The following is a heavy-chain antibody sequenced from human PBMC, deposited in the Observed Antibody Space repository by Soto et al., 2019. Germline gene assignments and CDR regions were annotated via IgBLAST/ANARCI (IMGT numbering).Heavy chain of an antibody. V-gene: IGHV1-69*02. J-gene: IGHJ4*02. CDR1: GDTFSIYT. CDR2: VLPFLDIT. Sequence: SVKVSCKTSGDTFSIYTISWVRQAPGQGLEWMGRVLPFLDITSYSQRFQGRVTITADRSTTTAYMELTSLRSEDTAVYYCERDRDNSNWPNFDSWGQGTLVTVSS. D-gene: IGHD6-13*01. CDR3: ERDRDNSNWPNFDS.